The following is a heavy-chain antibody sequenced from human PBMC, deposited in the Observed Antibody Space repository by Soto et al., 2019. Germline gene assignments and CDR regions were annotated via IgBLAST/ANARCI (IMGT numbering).Heavy chain of an antibody. D-gene: IGHD2-2*01. CDR2: IIPIFGTA. CDR3: ARHCSSTSCPLDWFDP. Sequence: QVQLVQSGAEVKKPGSSVKVSCKASGGTFSSYAISWVRQAPGQGLEWMGGIIPIFGTANYAQKCQGRVTITADELTSTAYMELSSLRSEDTDVYYCARHCSSTSCPLDWFDPWGQGTLVTVSS. V-gene: IGHV1-69*01. CDR1: GGTFSSYA. J-gene: IGHJ5*02.